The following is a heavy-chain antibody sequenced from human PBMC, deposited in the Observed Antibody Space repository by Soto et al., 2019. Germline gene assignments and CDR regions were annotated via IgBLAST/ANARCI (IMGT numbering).Heavy chain of an antibody. CDR1: GYTFSNYG. CDR3: ARDVSEISGAYYYYGMDV. CDR2: ISAHNGNT. V-gene: IGHV1-18*01. Sequence: QVQLVQSGAEVEKPGASVKVSCKASGYTFSNYGVSWVRQAPGQGLEWMGWISAHNGNTKSAQKLQGRVTMTTDTSTSTAYMDLRSLRPDDTAVYYCARDVSEISGAYYYYGMDVWGQGTTVTVSS. D-gene: IGHD2-15*01. J-gene: IGHJ6*02.